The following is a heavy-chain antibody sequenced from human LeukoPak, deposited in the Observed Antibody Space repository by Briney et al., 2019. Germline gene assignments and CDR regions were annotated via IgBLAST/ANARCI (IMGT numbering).Heavy chain of an antibody. CDR1: GFTFSNAW. Sequence: PGGSLRLSCAASGFTFSNAWMSWVRQAPGKGLEWVGRIESKTDGGTTDYAAPVKGRFTISRDDSKNTLYLQMNSLKTEDTAVYYCTTAHTRPVDYWGQGTLVTVSS. V-gene: IGHV3-15*04. CDR2: IESKTDGGTT. J-gene: IGHJ4*02. D-gene: IGHD2-2*01. CDR3: TTAHTRPVDY.